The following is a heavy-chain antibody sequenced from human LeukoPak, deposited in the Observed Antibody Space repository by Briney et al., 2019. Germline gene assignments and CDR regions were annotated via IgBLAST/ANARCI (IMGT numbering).Heavy chain of an antibody. CDR1: GYSFTSFW. CDR2: IYAVDSDT. CDR3: SKATGSDYKALSYLDY. Sequence: GESLKISCKGSGYSFTSFWIGWVRQMPGRVLEWMGIIYAVDSDTRYSPSFQGQVTISADKSIYTAYLHWSSLKASDTAMYYCSKATGSDYKALSYLDYWGQGTQVTVSS. V-gene: IGHV5-51*01. J-gene: IGHJ4*02. D-gene: IGHD3-10*01.